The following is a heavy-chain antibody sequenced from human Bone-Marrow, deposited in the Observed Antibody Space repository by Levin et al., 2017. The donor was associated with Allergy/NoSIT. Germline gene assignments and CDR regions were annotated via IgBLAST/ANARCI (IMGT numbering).Heavy chain of an antibody. J-gene: IGHJ3*01. D-gene: IGHD6-19*01. Sequence: GESLKISCKVSGDTLTELSMHWVRQLPGKGLEWMAGIDCEADETFYAEQFEGRLTMTEDTSTDTAYMDLSSLRFDDTAVYYCATGKSSDWSGFDFWGQGTMVTVSS. CDR2: IDCEADET. CDR3: ATGKSSDWSGFDF. V-gene: IGHV1-24*01. CDR1: GDTLTELS.